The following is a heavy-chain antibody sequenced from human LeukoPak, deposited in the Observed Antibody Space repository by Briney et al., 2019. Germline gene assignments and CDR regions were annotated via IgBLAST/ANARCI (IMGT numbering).Heavy chain of an antibody. CDR3: ARGPGRIDP. V-gene: IGHV6-1*01. J-gene: IGHJ5*02. Sequence: SQTLSLTFAISGDSVSSNNAAWNWIRQSPSRGLEWLGRTYYRSKWYSHYAASVKSRIIIKPDTSKNQFSLQLNSVTPEDTAVYYCARGPGRIDPWGQGILVTVSS. CDR2: TYYRSKWYS. CDR1: GDSVSSNNAA.